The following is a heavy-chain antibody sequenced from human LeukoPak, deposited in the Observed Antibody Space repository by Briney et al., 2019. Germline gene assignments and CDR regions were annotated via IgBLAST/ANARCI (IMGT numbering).Heavy chain of an antibody. V-gene: IGHV3-7*01. CDR2: IKEDGSDK. D-gene: IGHD2/OR15-2a*01. Sequence: GGSLRLSCAVSGFTFDSYWMTWVRQAPGKGLEWVANIKEDGSDKHCVDSVKGRFTISRDNAKNSLYLQMNSLRAEDTAVYFCARDIGPYNSTTSYDAFDLWGQGTMVTVSP. J-gene: IGHJ3*01. CDR3: ARDIGPYNSTTSYDAFDL. CDR1: GFTFDSYW.